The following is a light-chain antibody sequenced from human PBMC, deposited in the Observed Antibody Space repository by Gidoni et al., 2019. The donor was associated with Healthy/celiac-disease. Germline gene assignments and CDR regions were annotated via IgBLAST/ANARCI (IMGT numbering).Light chain of an antibody. CDR2: EDS. CDR3: QSADSSGTCVV. J-gene: IGLJ2*01. V-gene: IGLV3-25*03. Sequence: SYELPPPPSVSVSPGQTARPTFSGDALPKQYAYWYQQKPGQAPVLMIYEDSERPSGIPERFSGSSSGKTVTLTISGVQAEDEADYYCQSADSSGTCVVFGGGTKLTVL. CDR1: ALPKQY.